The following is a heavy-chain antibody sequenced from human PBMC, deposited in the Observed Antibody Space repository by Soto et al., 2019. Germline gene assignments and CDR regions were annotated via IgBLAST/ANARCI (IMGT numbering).Heavy chain of an antibody. D-gene: IGHD4-17*01. V-gene: IGHV4-39*01. CDR2: IYYSGST. Sequence: PSETLSLTCTVSGGSISSSSYYWGWIRQPPGKGLEWIGSIYYSGSTYYNPSLKSRVTISVDTSKNQFSLKLSSVTAADTAVYYCARLKDYGDYSDAFDIWGQGTMVTVSS. J-gene: IGHJ3*02. CDR1: GGSISSSSYY. CDR3: ARLKDYGDYSDAFDI.